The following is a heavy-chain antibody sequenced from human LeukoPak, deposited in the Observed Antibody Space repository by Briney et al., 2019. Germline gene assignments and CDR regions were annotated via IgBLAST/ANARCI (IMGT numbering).Heavy chain of an antibody. D-gene: IGHD6-13*01. CDR1: GFTFSDSY. V-gene: IGHV3-11*04. Sequence: PGGSLRLSRAASGFTFSDSYMTWVRQAPGKGVEWVAYISGSGHDINYSESAKGRFTISRDNAKNSLYLQMNSLRAEDTAVYYCARDRRIAAAGDWYFDLWGRGTLVTVSS. CDR3: ARDRRIAAAGDWYFDL. J-gene: IGHJ2*01. CDR2: ISGSGHDI.